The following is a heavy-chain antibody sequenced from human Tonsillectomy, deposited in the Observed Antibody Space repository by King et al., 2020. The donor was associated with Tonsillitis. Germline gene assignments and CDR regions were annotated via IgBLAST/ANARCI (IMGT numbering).Heavy chain of an antibody. V-gene: IGHV3-21*01. CDR3: ARAHYYDSSGYYFFDY. CDR2: ISGSRNYI. D-gene: IGHD3-22*01. Sequence: VQLVESGGGLVKPGGSLRLSCAASGFTFSTYSMNCVRQAPGEGLEWVSSISGSRNYIYYADSVKGRLTISRDNPKNSLYLQMNSLRAEDTAVYYCARAHYYDSSGYYFFDYWGQGTLVTVSS. CDR1: GFTFSTYS. J-gene: IGHJ4*02.